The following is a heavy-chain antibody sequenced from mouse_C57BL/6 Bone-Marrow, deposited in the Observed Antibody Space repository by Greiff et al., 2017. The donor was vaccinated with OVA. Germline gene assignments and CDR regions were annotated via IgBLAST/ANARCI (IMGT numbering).Heavy chain of an antibody. CDR3: ARRLGRGFAY. Sequence: EVQLQQPGAELVKPGASVKLSCKASGYTFTDYNMHWVKQSHGKSLEWIGYINPNNGGTSYNQKFKGKATLTVNKSSSTAYMELRSLTSEDSAVYYCARRLGRGFAYWGQGTLVTVSA. CDR1: GYTFTDYN. D-gene: IGHD4-1*01. V-gene: IGHV1-22*01. CDR2: INPNNGGT. J-gene: IGHJ3*01.